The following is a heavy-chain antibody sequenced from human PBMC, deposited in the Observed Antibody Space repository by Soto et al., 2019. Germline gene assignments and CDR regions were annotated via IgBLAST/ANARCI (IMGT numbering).Heavy chain of an antibody. J-gene: IGHJ4*02. D-gene: IGHD5-18*01. Sequence: PGGSLRLSCAASGFIFTGHWMHWVRQGPGKGLDWVSGINNDGGATFYADSVKGRFTISRDNSKNTLYLQMNSLRAEDTAVYYCAKDHRGYSYGNWGQGTLVTVSS. CDR3: AKDHRGYSYGN. CDR1: GFIFTGHW. V-gene: IGHV3-74*01. CDR2: INNDGGAT.